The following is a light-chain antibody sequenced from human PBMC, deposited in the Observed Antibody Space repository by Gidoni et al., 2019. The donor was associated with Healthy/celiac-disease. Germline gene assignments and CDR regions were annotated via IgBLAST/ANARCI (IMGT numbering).Light chain of an antibody. V-gene: IGKV4-1*01. CDR3: QQYYSTPRT. Sequence: IVLAQSPDPLAVSLGERATINCKSSQSILYSSNNKSYLAWYQQKPGQPPKLLIYWASTRDSGVPDRFSGSGSGTDFTLTISSLQAEDVAVYYCQQYYSTPRTFGGGTKVEIK. J-gene: IGKJ4*01. CDR1: QSILYSSNNKSY. CDR2: WAS.